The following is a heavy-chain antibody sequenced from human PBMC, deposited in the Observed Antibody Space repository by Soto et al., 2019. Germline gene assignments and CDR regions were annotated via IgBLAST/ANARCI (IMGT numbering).Heavy chain of an antibody. J-gene: IGHJ3*02. Sequence: PGESLKISCAASGFTFSTYWMHWVRQAPGKGLVWVSRINSDGSIATYADSVKGRFTISRDNAKNSLYLQMNSLRAEDTAVYYCARKVAFDIWGQGTMVTVSS. CDR2: INSDGSIA. CDR1: GFTFSTYW. V-gene: IGHV3-74*01. CDR3: ARKVAFDI.